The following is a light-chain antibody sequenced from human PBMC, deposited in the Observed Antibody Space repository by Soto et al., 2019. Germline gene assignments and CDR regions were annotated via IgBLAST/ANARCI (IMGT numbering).Light chain of an antibody. CDR3: QQRHIWPST. V-gene: IGKV3D-20*02. Sequence: IVLKHSPGTVSLSKGERATLSCRSSQSVSSSYLAWYQQKPGQAPRLLIYGASSRATGIPDRFSGSGSGTDFTLTISNLEPEDVAVYYCQQRHIWPSTFGHGTRLEI. CDR2: GAS. J-gene: IGKJ5*01. CDR1: QSVSSSY.